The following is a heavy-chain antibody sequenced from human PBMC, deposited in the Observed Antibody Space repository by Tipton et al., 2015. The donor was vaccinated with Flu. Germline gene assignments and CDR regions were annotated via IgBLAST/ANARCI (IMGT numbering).Heavy chain of an antibody. Sequence: GSLRLSCAASGFTFSSYAMHWVRQAPGKGLEYVSAISSNGGSTYYANSVKGRFTISRDNSKNTLYLQMGGLRAEDMAVYYCARGLVEMATSSYYYYGMDVWGQGTTVTVSS. D-gene: IGHD5-24*01. J-gene: IGHJ6*02. CDR1: GFTFSSYA. CDR3: ARGLVEMATSSYYYYGMDV. CDR2: ISSNGGST. V-gene: IGHV3-64*01.